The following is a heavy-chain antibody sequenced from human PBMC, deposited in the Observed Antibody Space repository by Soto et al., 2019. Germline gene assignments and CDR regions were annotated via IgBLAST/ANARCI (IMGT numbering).Heavy chain of an antibody. CDR1: GFIFSSYA. V-gene: IGHV3-30*09. Sequence: QIELVESGGTVVQPGRSLRLSCVASGFIFSSYAFHWVRQAPGKGLEWVALISFDEATKYYADAVKGRFVISRDNAKNTLYLRMDSLRDPVTAVYFCVRDTTTILTGYFHQEGHPFVHWGRGTVVTVSS. J-gene: IGHJ4*02. CDR3: VRDTTTILTGYFHQEGHPFVH. D-gene: IGHD3-9*01. CDR2: ISFDEATK.